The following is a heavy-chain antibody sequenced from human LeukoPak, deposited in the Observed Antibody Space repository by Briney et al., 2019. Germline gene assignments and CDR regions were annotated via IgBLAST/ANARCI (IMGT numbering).Heavy chain of an antibody. V-gene: IGHV3-7*04. J-gene: IGHJ4*02. D-gene: IGHD3-10*01. CDR2: INQDGSEK. CDR3: ATASARTSGY. CDR1: GFTFSSCW. Sequence: GGSLRLSCAASGFTFSSCWMTWVRQAPGKGLEWVANINQDGSEKYYVDSVRGRFTISRDNAKNSLYLQMNSLRAEDTAVYYGATASARTSGYWGQGTLVTISS.